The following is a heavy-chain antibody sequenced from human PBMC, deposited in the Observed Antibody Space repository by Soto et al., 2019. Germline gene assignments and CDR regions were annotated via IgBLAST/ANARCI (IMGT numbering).Heavy chain of an antibody. Sequence: GGSLRLSCVASGLTVSHNYMAWVRQAPEMGLEWVSILYTEGTTYYADSVKGRFTISRDSSKNTLFLQMDSLRAEDTAVYYCVRPRPSGENYDMDVWFHGSTVTVCS. D-gene: IGHD3-16*01. CDR1: GLTVSHNY. J-gene: IGHJ6*02. V-gene: IGHV3-53*01. CDR3: VRPRPSGENYDMDV. CDR2: LYTEGTT.